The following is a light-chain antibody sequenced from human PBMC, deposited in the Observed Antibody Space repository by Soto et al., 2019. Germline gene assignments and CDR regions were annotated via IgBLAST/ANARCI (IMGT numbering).Light chain of an antibody. CDR1: SSDVGAYNY. J-gene: IGLJ1*01. CDR3: GSYTSSGSYV. V-gene: IGLV2-14*03. CDR2: DVS. Sequence: QSALTQPASVSGSPGQSITICCTGTSSDVGAYNYVSWYQQHPGKAPKLMIYDVSNRPSGVSNRFSGSKSGNTASLTISGLQAEDEADYYCGSYTSSGSYVFGTGTKLTVL.